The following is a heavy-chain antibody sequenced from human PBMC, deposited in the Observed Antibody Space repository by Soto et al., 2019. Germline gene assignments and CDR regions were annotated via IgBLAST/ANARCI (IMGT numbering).Heavy chain of an antibody. D-gene: IGHD5-18*01. CDR1: GFTLSDSW. Sequence: EVQLVESGGGLVQPGGSLRLSCAASGFTLSDSWMHWVRQVPGEGLAWVSRINSDGSSTAYADSVKGRFTISRDNAKNTLYLQMNSLRGEDTAVYYCVRCHRDVQTADNYGYALDYWSKGTLVTVSS. J-gene: IGHJ4*02. CDR3: VRCHRDVQTADNYGYALDY. CDR2: INSDGSST. V-gene: IGHV3-74*01.